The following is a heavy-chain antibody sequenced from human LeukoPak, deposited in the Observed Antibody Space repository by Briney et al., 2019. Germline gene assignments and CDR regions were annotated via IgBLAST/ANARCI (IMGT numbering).Heavy chain of an antibody. Sequence: ASVKVSFKASGYTFTVYYMHWVRQAPGQGLEWMGWINPNSGGTNYAQKVQGRVTMTRDTSISTAYMELSRLRSDDTAVYYCARVGGYYGSGSYLNWFDPWGQGTLVTVSS. J-gene: IGHJ5*02. V-gene: IGHV1-2*02. CDR3: ARVGGYYGSGSYLNWFDP. CDR1: GYTFTVYY. D-gene: IGHD3-10*01. CDR2: INPNSGGT.